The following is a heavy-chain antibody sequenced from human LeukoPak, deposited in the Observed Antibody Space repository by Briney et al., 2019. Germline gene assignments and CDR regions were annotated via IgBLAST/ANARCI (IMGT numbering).Heavy chain of an antibody. J-gene: IGHJ4*02. D-gene: IGHD1-26*01. Sequence: SETLSLTCAVYGGSFSGYYWSWIRQPPGKGLEWIGEINHSGSTNYNPSLKSRVTISVDTSKNQFSLKLSFVTAADTAVYYCAKGYSGSSYYFDFWGQGTLVTVSS. CDR3: AKGYSGSSYYFDF. CDR1: GGSFSGYY. V-gene: IGHV4-34*01. CDR2: INHSGST.